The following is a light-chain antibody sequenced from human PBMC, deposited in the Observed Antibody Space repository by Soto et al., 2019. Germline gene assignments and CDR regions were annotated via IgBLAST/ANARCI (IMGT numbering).Light chain of an antibody. CDR2: GAS. CDR1: QSVSSNY. V-gene: IGKV3-20*01. J-gene: IGKJ1*01. Sequence: EMVLTQSPGTLSLSPGERATLSCRARQSVSSNYLAWYQQKPGQAPRLLISGASSRSTGIPDRFSGSGSGTDCALTISRLEPEDSAVFYCQQYGTSQWTFGQGNKVEIK. CDR3: QQYGTSQWT.